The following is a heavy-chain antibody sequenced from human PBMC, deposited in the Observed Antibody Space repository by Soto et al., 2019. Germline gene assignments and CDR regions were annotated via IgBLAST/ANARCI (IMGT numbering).Heavy chain of an antibody. CDR3: ARAGILWFGELGDAFDI. J-gene: IGHJ3*02. D-gene: IGHD3-10*01. Sequence: QVQLVESGGGVVQPGRSLRLSCAASGFTFSSYAMHWVRQAPGKGLEWVAVISYDGSNKYYADSVKGRFTISRDNSKNTLYLQMNSLRAEDTAVYYCARAGILWFGELGDAFDIWGQGTMVTVSS. CDR1: GFTFSSYA. V-gene: IGHV3-30-3*01. CDR2: ISYDGSNK.